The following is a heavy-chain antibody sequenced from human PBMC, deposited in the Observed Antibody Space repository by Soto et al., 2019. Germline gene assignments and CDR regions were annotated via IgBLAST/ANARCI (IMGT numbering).Heavy chain of an antibody. CDR2: IYYIGST. V-gene: IGHV4-59*08. D-gene: IGHD5-12*01. Sequence: SETLSLTCSVSGGSIISYYWSWSLQSPGKGLEWIGYIYYIGSTNYNPPLKSRVTISVDTSKNQFSLELSSVTAADTAVYYCARHQDGYTWDFDYWGQGTLVTVSS. J-gene: IGHJ4*02. CDR3: ARHQDGYTWDFDY. CDR1: GGSIISYY.